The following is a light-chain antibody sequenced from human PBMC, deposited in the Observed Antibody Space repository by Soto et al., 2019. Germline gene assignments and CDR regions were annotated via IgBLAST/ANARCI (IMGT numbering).Light chain of an antibody. CDR2: AAS. J-gene: IGKJ4*01. CDR3: QQYYSYPLT. Sequence: AILITHSPSSFSASTGDRVTITCRASQGISSYLAWYQQKPGKAPKLLIYAASTLQSGVPSRFSGSGSGTDFTLTISCLQSEDFATYYCQQYYSYPLTFGGGTKVDIK. V-gene: IGKV1-8*01. CDR1: QGISSY.